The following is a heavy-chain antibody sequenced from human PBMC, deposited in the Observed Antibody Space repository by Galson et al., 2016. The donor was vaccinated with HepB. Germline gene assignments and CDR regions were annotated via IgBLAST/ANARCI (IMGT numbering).Heavy chain of an antibody. D-gene: IGHD3-3*01. J-gene: IGHJ6*02. V-gene: IGHV3-23*01. Sequence: SLRLACAASGFTFSSYAMSWVRQAPGKGLEWVSGISGSGGSTYYADSVKGRFTISRDNSKNTLLLQMNSLRAEGTAVYYCAKFSPEHARYDFWSGPGYYGMDVWGQGTTVTVSS. CDR3: AKFSPEHARYDFWSGPGYYGMDV. CDR1: GFTFSSYA. CDR2: ISGSGGST.